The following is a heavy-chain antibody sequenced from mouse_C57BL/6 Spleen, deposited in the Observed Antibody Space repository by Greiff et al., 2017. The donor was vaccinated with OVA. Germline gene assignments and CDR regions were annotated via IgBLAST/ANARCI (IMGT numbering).Heavy chain of an antibody. D-gene: IGHD2-2*01. CDR1: GYSFTSYY. Sequence: QVQLQQSGPELVKPGASVKISCKASGYSFTSYYIHWVKQRPGQGLEWIGWIYPGSGNTKYNEKFKGKATLTADTSSSTAYMQLSSLTSEDSAVYYCARIEGLRLAFAYWGQGTLVTVSA. J-gene: IGHJ3*01. CDR3: ARIEGLRLAFAY. CDR2: IYPGSGNT. V-gene: IGHV1-66*01.